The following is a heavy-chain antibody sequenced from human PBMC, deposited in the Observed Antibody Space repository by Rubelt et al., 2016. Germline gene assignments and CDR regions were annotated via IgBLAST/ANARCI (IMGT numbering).Heavy chain of an antibody. D-gene: IGHD2-2*01. Sequence: QGLEWMGWISAYNGNTNYAQKLQGRVTMTTDTSTSTAYMELRSLRSDDTAVYYCARDRGSTSSYYYYGMDVWGQGTTVTVSS. J-gene: IGHJ6*02. CDR3: ARDRGSTSSYYYYGMDV. V-gene: IGHV1-18*01. CDR2: ISAYNGNT.